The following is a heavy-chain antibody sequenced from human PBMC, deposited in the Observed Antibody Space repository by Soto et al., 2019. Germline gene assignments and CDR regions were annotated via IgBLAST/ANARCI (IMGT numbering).Heavy chain of an antibody. CDR3: ARGGYSSGWDLDY. J-gene: IGHJ4*02. Sequence: ASVKVSCKASGYTFTSYAMHWVRQAPGQRLEWMGWINAGNGNTEYSQKFQGRVTITRDTSASTAYMELSSLRSEDTAVYYCARGGYSSGWDLDYWGQGTLVTVSS. CDR2: INAGNGNT. V-gene: IGHV1-3*01. D-gene: IGHD6-19*01. CDR1: GYTFTSYA.